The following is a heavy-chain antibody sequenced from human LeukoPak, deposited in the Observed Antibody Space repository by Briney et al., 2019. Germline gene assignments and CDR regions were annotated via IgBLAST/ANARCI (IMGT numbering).Heavy chain of an antibody. CDR3: ARGRITIFGVVIPRDAFDI. CDR1: GYTFTGYY. D-gene: IGHD3-3*01. CDR2: TNPNSGGT. Sequence: ASVKVSCKASGYTFTGYYMHWVRQAPGQGLEWMGWTNPNSGGTNYAQKFQGRVTMTRDTSISTAYMELSRLRSDDTAVYYCARGRITIFGVVIPRDAFDIWGQGTMVTVSS. V-gene: IGHV1-2*02. J-gene: IGHJ3*02.